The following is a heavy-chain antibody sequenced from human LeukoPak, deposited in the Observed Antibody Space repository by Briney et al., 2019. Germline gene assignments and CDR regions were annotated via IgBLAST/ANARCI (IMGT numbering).Heavy chain of an antibody. CDR1: GFTFSSYW. CDR3: ARAGSYRSGRYYFDY. J-gene: IGHJ4*02. CDR2: IKQDGSEK. D-gene: IGHD6-19*01. V-gene: IGHV3-7*01. Sequence: GGSLRLSCAASGFTFSSYWMSWVRQAPGKGLEWVANIKQDGSEKYYVDSVKGRFTISRDNAKNSLYLQMNSLRAEDTAVYYCARAGSYRSGRYYFDYWGQGTLVTVSS.